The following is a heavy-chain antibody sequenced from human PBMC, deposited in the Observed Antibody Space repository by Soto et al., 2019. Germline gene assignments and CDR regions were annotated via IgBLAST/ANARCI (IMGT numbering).Heavy chain of an antibody. CDR1: GGSISSGGYY. J-gene: IGHJ5*02. V-gene: IGHV4-31*03. CDR2: IYYSGST. CDR3: ARDLPSRGPGWFDP. Sequence: SETLSLTCTVSGGSISSGGYYWSWIRQHPGKGLEWIGYIYYSGSTYYNPSLKSRVTISVDTSKNQFSLKLSSVTAADTAVYYCARDLPSRGPGWFDPCRQVPLVTVSS.